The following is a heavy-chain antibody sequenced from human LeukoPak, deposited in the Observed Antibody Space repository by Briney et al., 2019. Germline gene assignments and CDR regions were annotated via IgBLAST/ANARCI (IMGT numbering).Heavy chain of an antibody. CDR3: ARAPPYGYYDSSGYYPYYFDY. CDR1: GGSFSGYC. Sequence: SETLSLTCAVYGGSFSGYCWSWIRQPPGKGLEWIGEINHRGSTNYNPSLKSRVTISVDTSKNQFSLKLSSVTAADTAVYYCARAPPYGYYDSSGYYPYYFDYWGQGTLVTVSS. D-gene: IGHD3-22*01. J-gene: IGHJ4*02. V-gene: IGHV4-34*01. CDR2: INHRGST.